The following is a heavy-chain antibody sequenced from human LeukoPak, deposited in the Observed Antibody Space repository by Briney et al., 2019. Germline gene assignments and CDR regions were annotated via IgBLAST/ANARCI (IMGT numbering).Heavy chain of an antibody. CDR1: GGTFSSYA. CDR2: IIPIFGTA. D-gene: IGHD3-9*01. V-gene: IGHV1-69*05. CDR3: ARANYDILTGYYNSPNWFDP. J-gene: IGHJ5*02. Sequence: SVTVSCKASGGTFSSYAISWVRQAPGQGLEWMGGIIPIFGTANYAQKFQGRVTITTDESTSTAYMELSSLRSEDTAVYYCARANYDILTGYYNSPNWFDPWGQGTLVTVSS.